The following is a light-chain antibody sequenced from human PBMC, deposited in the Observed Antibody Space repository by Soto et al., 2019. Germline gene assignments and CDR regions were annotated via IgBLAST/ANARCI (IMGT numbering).Light chain of an antibody. CDR3: QSYNTSPPWLT. Sequence: EIVLTQSTGTLSLSPGERATLSCRASQSVSSSYLGWYQQKPGQAPRLLIYGASNRATGITDRCSGSGSGTDFTLTISRLEPEDFAVYYCQSYNTSPPWLTFGGGTKVEI. CDR1: QSVSSSY. V-gene: IGKV3-20*01. J-gene: IGKJ4*01. CDR2: GAS.